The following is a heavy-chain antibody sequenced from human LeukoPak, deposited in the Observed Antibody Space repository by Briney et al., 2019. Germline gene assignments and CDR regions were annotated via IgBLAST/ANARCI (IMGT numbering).Heavy chain of an antibody. Sequence: SETLSLTCIVSGGSISSGGYYWSWIRQPPGKGLEWIGYIYHSGSTYYNRSLKSRVTISVDRSKNQFSLKLSSVTAADTAVYYCARNWELLNDAFDIWGQGTMVTVSS. J-gene: IGHJ3*02. CDR1: GGSISSGGYY. CDR3: ARNWELLNDAFDI. V-gene: IGHV4-30-2*02. D-gene: IGHD1-26*01. CDR2: IYHSGST.